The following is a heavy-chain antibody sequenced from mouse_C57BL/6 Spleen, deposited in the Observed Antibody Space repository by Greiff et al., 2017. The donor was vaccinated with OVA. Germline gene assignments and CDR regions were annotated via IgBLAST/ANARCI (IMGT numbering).Heavy chain of an antibody. CDR1: GFTFSDYY. Sequence: DVHLVESEGGLVQPGSSMKLSCTASGFTFSDYYMAWVRQVPEKGLEWVANINYDGSSTYYLDSLKSRFIISRDNAKNILYLQMSSLKSEDTATYDCAREGPYYDYDRYFDVWGTGTTVTVSS. J-gene: IGHJ1*03. V-gene: IGHV5-16*01. CDR3: AREGPYYDYDRYFDV. CDR2: INYDGSST. D-gene: IGHD2-4*01.